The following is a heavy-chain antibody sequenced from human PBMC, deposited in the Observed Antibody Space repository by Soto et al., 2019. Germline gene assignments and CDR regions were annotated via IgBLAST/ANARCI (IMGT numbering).Heavy chain of an antibody. CDR2: INPSSGNT. CDR1: GYSFTRHD. Sequence: QVQLVQSGAEVKKPGASVKVSCKAPGYSFTRHDINWERQAPGQGLEWKGWINPSSGNTGYAQRFRGRVTMTTDTSTRTAYMELSGLESEDAAIYYCAREGIRLSGGIVFYGMDVCGHGPTVTV. CDR3: AREGIRLSGGIVFYGMDV. V-gene: IGHV1-8*01. J-gene: IGHJ6*02. D-gene: IGHD2-21*01.